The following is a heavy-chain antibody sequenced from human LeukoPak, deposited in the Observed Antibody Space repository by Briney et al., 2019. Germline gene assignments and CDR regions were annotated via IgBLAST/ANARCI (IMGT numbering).Heavy chain of an antibody. V-gene: IGHV4-61*02. CDR1: GGSISSGSYY. CDR3: ARESITIFGVVIGRYFDY. J-gene: IGHJ4*02. D-gene: IGHD3-3*01. Sequence: SETLSLTCTVSGGSISSGSYYWSWIRQPAGKGLEWIGRIYTSGSTNYNPSLKSRVTISVDTSTNQFSLKLSSVTAADTAVYYCARESITIFGVVIGRYFDYWGQGTLVTVSS. CDR2: IYTSGST.